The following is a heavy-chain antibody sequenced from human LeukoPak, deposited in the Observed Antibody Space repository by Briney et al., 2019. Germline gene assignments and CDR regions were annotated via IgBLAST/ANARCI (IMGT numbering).Heavy chain of an antibody. Sequence: AASAFTVSRSFMSWVRQAPGKGLEWVSYISSNSNTIYYADSVKGRFTISRDNGKNSLYLQMNSLRAEDTAVYYCARDLQGSYYYGMDVWGQGTTVIVSS. V-gene: IGHV3-48*01. D-gene: IGHD2-15*01. CDR1: AFTVSRSF. CDR2: ISSNSNTI. CDR3: ARDLQGSYYYGMDV. J-gene: IGHJ6*02.